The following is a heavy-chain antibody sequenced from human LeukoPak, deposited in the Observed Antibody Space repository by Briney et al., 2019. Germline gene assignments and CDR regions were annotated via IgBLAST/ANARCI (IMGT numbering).Heavy chain of an antibody. V-gene: IGHV3-53*01. D-gene: IGHD2-15*01. CDR3: ASGYCSGGSCYSVYFQH. J-gene: IGHJ1*01. CDR1: GLTVSSSH. Sequence: GGSLRLSCAASGLTVSSSHMSWVRQAPGKGLEWVSVIYSGGSTYYADSVKGRFTISRDNSKNTLYLQMNSLRAEDTAVYYCASGYCSGGSCYSVYFQHWGQGTLVTVSS. CDR2: IYSGGST.